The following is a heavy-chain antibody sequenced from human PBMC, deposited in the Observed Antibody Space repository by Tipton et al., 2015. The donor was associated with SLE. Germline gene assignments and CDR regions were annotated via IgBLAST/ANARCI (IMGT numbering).Heavy chain of an antibody. CDR2: IYTSGNT. V-gene: IGHV4-61*02. Sequence: TLSLTCTVSGGSISSTNYFWTWIRQPAGKGLEWIGRIYTSGNTNYNPPLQSRVTISIDTSKNQFSLKLSSVTAADTAVYFCARASNSYDYNYFDTWGQGTLVTVSS. D-gene: IGHD5-12*01. CDR3: ARASNSYDYNYFDT. CDR1: GGSISSTNYF. J-gene: IGHJ5*02.